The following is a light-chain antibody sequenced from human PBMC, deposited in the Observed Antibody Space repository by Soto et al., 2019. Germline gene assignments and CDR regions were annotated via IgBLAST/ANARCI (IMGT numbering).Light chain of an antibody. J-gene: IGLJ2*01. CDR1: SSDVGGYNY. CDR2: EVS. Sequence: QSVLTQPASVSGSPGQSITISCTGTSSDVGGYNYVSWYQQHPGKAPKLMIYEVSNRPSGVSNRFSGSKSGNTASLTISGLQAEYEADYYCSSYTSSSTLVFGGGTKVTGL. V-gene: IGLV2-14*01. CDR3: SSYTSSSTLV.